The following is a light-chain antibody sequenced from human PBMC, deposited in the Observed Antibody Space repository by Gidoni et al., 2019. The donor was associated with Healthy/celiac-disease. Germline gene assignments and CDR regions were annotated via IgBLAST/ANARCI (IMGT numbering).Light chain of an antibody. Sequence: VLTQSPGTLSVSPGERATLSCRASQSVSSSYLAWYQKKPGQAPRLLIDAASSSAAGIPDRISGRGCGKVFTITISRLADEDAVVYYCQQYGSSPWTFGQXTKVEIK. V-gene: IGKV3-20*01. J-gene: IGKJ1*01. CDR2: AAS. CDR3: QQYGSSPWT. CDR1: QSVSSSY.